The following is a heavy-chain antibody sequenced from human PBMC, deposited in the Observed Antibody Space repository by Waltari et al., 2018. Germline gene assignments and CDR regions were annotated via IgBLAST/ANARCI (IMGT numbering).Heavy chain of an antibody. V-gene: IGHV4-34*01. Sequence: QVQLQQWGAGLLKPSETLSLTCAVYGWSFSGYYWSWIRKPPGKGLEWIGELNHSGSTNYNPSLKGRVTISVDKSKNQFSLQLSSVTAADTAVYYCARASPPAAGAFDIWGQGTMVTVSS. CDR2: LNHSGST. D-gene: IGHD6-13*01. CDR1: GWSFSGYY. J-gene: IGHJ3*02. CDR3: ARASPPAAGAFDI.